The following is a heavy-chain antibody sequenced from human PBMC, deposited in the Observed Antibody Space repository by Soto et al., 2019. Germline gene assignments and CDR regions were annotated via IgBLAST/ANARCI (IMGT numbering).Heavy chain of an antibody. J-gene: IGHJ1*01. CDR3: ARHASNSGSYSEYFQY. CDR2: IYNSGKT. V-gene: IGHV4-39*01. D-gene: IGHD1-26*01. Sequence: QVQLQESGPGLVKPSETVSLTCTVSGDSISSSSLYWGWVRQPPGKGLEWIGSIYNSGKTYYSPSLESRITISVDTSKNQFSLKRSSVTAADTAVYYCARHASNSGSYSEYFQYWGQGTRVAVSS. CDR1: GDSISSSSLY.